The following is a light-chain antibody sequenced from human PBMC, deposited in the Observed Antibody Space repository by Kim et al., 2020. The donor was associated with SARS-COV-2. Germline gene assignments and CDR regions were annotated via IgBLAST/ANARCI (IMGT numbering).Light chain of an antibody. CDR3: QQTKNFPLT. Sequence: ASVGDRGTITCLASQGISNYLAWYQQKPGRAPTLLMSAASNLQSGVPSRFSGSGSGTDFSLTISSLQPEDFASYFCQQTKNFPLTFGGGTKVDIK. CDR2: AAS. V-gene: IGKV1D-12*01. CDR1: QGISNY. J-gene: IGKJ4*01.